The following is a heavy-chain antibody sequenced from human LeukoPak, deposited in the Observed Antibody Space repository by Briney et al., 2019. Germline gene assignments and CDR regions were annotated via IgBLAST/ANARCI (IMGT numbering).Heavy chain of an antibody. CDR1: GYSFATKW. CDR3: ARRVSSGSFDY. Sequence: GESLKISCKGSGYSFATKWIGWVRQMPGKGLEGMGIIYPGDSDTRYSPSFQGQVTISADKSTSTAYLQWSSLKASDTAMNYCARRVSSGSFDYWGQGTLVTVSS. J-gene: IGHJ4*02. D-gene: IGHD3-22*01. V-gene: IGHV5-51*01. CDR2: IYPGDSDT.